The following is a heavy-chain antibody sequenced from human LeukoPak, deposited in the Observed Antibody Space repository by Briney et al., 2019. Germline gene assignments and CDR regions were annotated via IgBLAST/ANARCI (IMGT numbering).Heavy chain of an antibody. J-gene: IGHJ4*02. CDR1: GGSISSGGYS. CDR2: IYHSGTT. Sequence: SETLSLTCAVSGGSISSGGYSWSWIRQPPGKGLEWIGYIYHSGTTYSNPSLKSRVTISVDRSTNQFSLKLSSVTAADTAVYYCATALYDSSGYYHDYWGQGTLVTVSS. CDR3: ATALYDSSGYYHDY. D-gene: IGHD3-22*01. V-gene: IGHV4-30-2*01.